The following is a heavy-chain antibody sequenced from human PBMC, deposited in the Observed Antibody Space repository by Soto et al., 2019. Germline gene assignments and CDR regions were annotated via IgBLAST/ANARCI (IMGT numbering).Heavy chain of an antibody. CDR3: ARGGGGKWEP. J-gene: IGHJ4*02. CDR2: ISSDENNK. V-gene: IGHV3-30-3*01. CDR1: GFTFGSST. Sequence: QVQLVESGGGVVQPGRSLRLSCAASGFTFGSSTMYWVRQAPGKGLEWVAIISSDENNKYCADSVKGRFIISRDNSKNTLYLQINSLRPEDTAVYYCARGGGGKWEPWGQGTLVTVSS. D-gene: IGHD1-26*01.